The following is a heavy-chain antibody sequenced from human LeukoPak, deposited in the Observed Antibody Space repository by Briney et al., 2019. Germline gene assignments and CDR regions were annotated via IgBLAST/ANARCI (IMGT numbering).Heavy chain of an antibody. V-gene: IGHV3-30-3*01. CDR1: GFTFSNYA. Sequence: GRSLRLTCAASGFTFSNYAMHWVRQAAGKGLGWEAVISNDGTNKYYAGSVKGRFSISRDNSKNTLYLQMNSLRSEDMALFSCARDFTIGSYGSFDYWGQGTLVTVSS. CDR3: ARDFTIGSYGSFDY. D-gene: IGHD1-26*01. CDR2: ISNDGTNK. J-gene: IGHJ4*02.